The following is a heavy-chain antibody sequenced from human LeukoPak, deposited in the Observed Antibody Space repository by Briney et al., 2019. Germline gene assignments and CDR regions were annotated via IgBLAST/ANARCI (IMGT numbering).Heavy chain of an antibody. CDR1: GFTFSDYY. D-gene: IGHD3-22*01. CDR2: ISSSGSTI. CDR3: ATDRGYSSFDY. V-gene: IGHV3-11*04. Sequence: GGSLRLSCAASGFTFSDYYMSWIRQAPGKGLEWVSYISSSGSTIYYADSVKGRFTISKDNAKNSLYLQMNSLRAEDTAVYYCATDRGYSSFDYWGQGTLVTVSS. J-gene: IGHJ4*02.